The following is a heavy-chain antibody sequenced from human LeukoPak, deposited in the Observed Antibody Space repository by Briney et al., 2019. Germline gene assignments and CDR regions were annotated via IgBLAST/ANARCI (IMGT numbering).Heavy chain of an antibody. D-gene: IGHD5-12*01. V-gene: IGHV3-48*01. CDR2: ISSSSSTR. Sequence: GGSLRLXCAASGFTFSSYSMNWVRQAPGKGLEWVSYISSSSSTRYYADSVKGRFTISRDNAKNSLYLQMNSLRAEDTAVYYCARDPESGYDIYMDVWGKGTTVTVSS. CDR1: GFTFSSYS. CDR3: ARDPESGYDIYMDV. J-gene: IGHJ6*03.